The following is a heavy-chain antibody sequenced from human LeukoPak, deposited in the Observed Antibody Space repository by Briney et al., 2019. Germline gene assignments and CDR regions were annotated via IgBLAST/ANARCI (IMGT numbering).Heavy chain of an antibody. D-gene: IGHD3-22*01. J-gene: IGHJ3*02. Sequence: GRSLRLSCAASGFTFADYAMHWVRQAPGKGLEWVSGISWNSDSIGYADSVKGRYTISRDNAKNSLYLQMNSLRAEDTAVYYCAKDITMIVVYDAFDIWGQGTMVTVSS. CDR2: ISWNSDSI. CDR3: AKDITMIVVYDAFDI. CDR1: GFTFADYA. V-gene: IGHV3-9*01.